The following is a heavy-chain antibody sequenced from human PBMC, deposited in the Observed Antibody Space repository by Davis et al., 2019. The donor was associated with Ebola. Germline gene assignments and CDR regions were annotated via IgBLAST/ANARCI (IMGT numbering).Heavy chain of an antibody. CDR2: IYYSGST. Sequence: SETLSLTCTVSGGSISSYYWSWIRQPSGKGLEWIGYIYYSGSTNYNPSLKSRVTISVDTSKNQFSLKLSSVTAADTAVYYCARVPVVPAASGVDYWGQGTLVTVSS. CDR3: ARVPVVPAASGVDY. D-gene: IGHD2-2*01. CDR1: GGSISSYY. V-gene: IGHV4-59*01. J-gene: IGHJ4*02.